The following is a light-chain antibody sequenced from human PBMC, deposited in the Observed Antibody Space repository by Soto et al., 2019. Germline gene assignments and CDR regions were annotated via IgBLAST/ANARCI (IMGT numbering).Light chain of an antibody. Sequence: VMTQSPATLSVSPGERATLSCRASQSVNNKLAWYQQKPGQAPRLIMYGASIRATGVPVRFSGSASGTDFTLTISSLQSEDSAVYYCQQYNNWPRTFGQGTKVEIK. CDR2: GAS. CDR1: QSVNNK. V-gene: IGKV3-15*01. CDR3: QQYNNWPRT. J-gene: IGKJ1*01.